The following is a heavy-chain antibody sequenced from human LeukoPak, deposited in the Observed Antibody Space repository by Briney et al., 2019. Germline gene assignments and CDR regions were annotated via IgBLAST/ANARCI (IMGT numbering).Heavy chain of an antibody. J-gene: IGHJ6*03. Sequence: PSETLSLTCTVSGGSISSSSYYWGWIRQPPGKGLEWIGSIYYSGSTYYNPSLKSRVTISVDTSKNQFSLKLSSVTAADTAVYYCARQASDYFYYYMDVWGKGTTVTVS. CDR3: ARQASDYFYYYMDV. CDR2: IYYSGST. CDR1: GGSISSSSYY. V-gene: IGHV4-39*01.